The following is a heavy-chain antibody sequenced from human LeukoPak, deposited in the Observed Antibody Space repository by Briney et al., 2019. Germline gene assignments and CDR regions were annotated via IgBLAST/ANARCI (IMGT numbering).Heavy chain of an antibody. V-gene: IGHV3-66*01. CDR2: IYSGGSI. CDR1: GFTVSSNY. D-gene: IGHD1-26*01. J-gene: IGHJ4*02. Sequence: GGSLRLSCAASGFTVSSNYMSWVRQAPGKGLEWVSVIYSGGSIYYADSVKGRFTISRDNSKNTLYLQMNSLRAEDTAVYYCATSGSFYRFDYWGQGNLVTVSS. CDR3: ATSGSFYRFDY.